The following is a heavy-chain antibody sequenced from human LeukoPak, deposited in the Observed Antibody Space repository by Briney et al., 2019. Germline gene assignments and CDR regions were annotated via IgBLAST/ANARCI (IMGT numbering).Heavy chain of an antibody. CDR2: ISAYNGNT. CDR3: ARVGGITIYYFDY. J-gene: IGHJ4*02. Sequence: ASVKVSRKASGYTFTSYGISWVRQAPGQGLEWMGWISAYNGNTNYAQKLQGRVTKTTDTSTSTASMELRSLRSDDTAVYYCARVGGITIYYFDYWGQGTLVTVSS. V-gene: IGHV1-18*01. D-gene: IGHD3-10*01. CDR1: GYTFTSYG.